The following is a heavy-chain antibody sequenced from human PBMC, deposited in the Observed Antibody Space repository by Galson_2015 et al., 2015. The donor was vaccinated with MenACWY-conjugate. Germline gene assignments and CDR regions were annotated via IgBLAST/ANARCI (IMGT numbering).Heavy chain of an antibody. CDR3: ARHPPGGRGMDV. CDR1: GYIFTTYW. CDR2: ISPGDSNT. Sequence: QSGAEVKKPGESLKISCKASGYIFTTYWIAWVRQMPGKGLEWMGLISPGDSNTRYSPSFQGQVTILADKSISTAYLQWSSLKASDTAMYYCARHPPGGRGMDVWGQGTTVTVSS. V-gene: IGHV5-51*01. D-gene: IGHD1-26*01. J-gene: IGHJ6*02.